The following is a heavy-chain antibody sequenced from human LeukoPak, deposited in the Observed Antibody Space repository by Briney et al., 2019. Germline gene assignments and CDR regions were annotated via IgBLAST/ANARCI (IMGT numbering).Heavy chain of an antibody. Sequence: SVKVSCKASGGTFSSYAISWVRRAPGQGLEWMGGIIPIFGTANYAQKFQGRVTITADESTSTAYMELSSLRSEDTAVYYCARELSSGVYYGMDVWGQGTTVTVSS. V-gene: IGHV1-69*01. CDR3: ARELSSGVYYGMDV. J-gene: IGHJ6*02. CDR1: GGTFSSYA. CDR2: IIPIFGTA. D-gene: IGHD2-8*01.